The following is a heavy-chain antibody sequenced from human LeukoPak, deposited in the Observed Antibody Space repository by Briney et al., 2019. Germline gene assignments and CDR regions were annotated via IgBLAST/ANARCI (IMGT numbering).Heavy chain of an antibody. CDR2: ISSSSSTI. Sequence: GGSLRLSCAASGFTFSSYSMNWVRQAPGMGLEWVSYISSSSSTIYYADSVKGRFTISRDNAKNSLYLQMNSLRADDTAVYYCARDIMGGVTTGTYMDVWGKGTTVTVSS. V-gene: IGHV3-48*01. CDR3: ARDIMGGVTTGTYMDV. J-gene: IGHJ6*03. CDR1: GFTFSSYS. D-gene: IGHD4-11*01.